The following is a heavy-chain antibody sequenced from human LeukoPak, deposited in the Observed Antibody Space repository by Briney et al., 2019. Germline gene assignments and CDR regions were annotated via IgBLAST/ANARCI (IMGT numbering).Heavy chain of an antibody. CDR2: IYTSGSI. CDR1: GGSISSYY. J-gene: IGHJ5*02. Sequence: SETLFLTCTVSGGSISSYYWSWIRQPAGKGLEWIGRIYTSGSINYNPSLKSRVTMSIDTSKNQFSLKLSSVTAADTAVYFCARGSSGWSNSWFDPWGQGTLVTVSS. V-gene: IGHV4-4*07. CDR3: ARGSSGWSNSWFDP. D-gene: IGHD6-19*01.